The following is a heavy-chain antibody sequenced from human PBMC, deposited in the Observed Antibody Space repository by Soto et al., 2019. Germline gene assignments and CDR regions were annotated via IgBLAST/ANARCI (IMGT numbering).Heavy chain of an antibody. CDR3: ARVRDAFGMDV. CDR2: ISSRSTSI. J-gene: IGHJ6*02. CDR1: GFTFSTYN. V-gene: IGHV3-21*01. D-gene: IGHD2-2*01. Sequence: VQLVESGGGLVNPGESLRLSCVGSGFTFSTYNMNWVRQAPGKGLEWVSSISSRSTSIDYADSVKGRFTISRDNAKNSLSSQMNSLRAEDTAVYYCARVRDAFGMDVWGQGTTVAVSS.